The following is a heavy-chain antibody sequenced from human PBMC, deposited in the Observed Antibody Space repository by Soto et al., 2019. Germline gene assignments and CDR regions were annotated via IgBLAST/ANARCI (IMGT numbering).Heavy chain of an antibody. CDR3: ARGLPGYSSSRHGEFDP. Sequence: NPSETLSLTCTVSGGSISSGGYYWSWIRQHPGKGLEWIGYIYYSGSTYYNPSLKSRVTISVDTSKNQFSLKLSSVTAADTAVYYCARGLPGYSSSRHGEFDPWGQGTLVTVSS. D-gene: IGHD6-13*01. CDR1: GGSISSGGYY. J-gene: IGHJ5*02. V-gene: IGHV4-31*03. CDR2: IYYSGST.